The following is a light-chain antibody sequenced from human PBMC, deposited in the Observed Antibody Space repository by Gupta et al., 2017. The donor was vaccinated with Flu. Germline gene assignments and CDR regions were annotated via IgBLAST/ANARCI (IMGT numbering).Light chain of an antibody. CDR2: VGTGGIVG. J-gene: IGLJ3*02. V-gene: IGLV9-49*01. CDR1: SGYSNYK. CDR3: GADHGSGNNFVPWV. Sequence: QPVLTQPPSASASLGASVTLTCTLSSGYSNYKVDWYQQRPGKGPRFVMRVGTGGIVGSKGDGIPDRFSVLGSGLNRYLTIKNIQEEDESDYHCGADHGSGNNFVPWVFGGGTKLTVL.